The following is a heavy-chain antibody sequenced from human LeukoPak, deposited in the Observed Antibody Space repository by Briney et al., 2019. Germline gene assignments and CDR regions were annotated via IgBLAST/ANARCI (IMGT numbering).Heavy chain of an antibody. CDR3: ARWADSSGWFGAYFDY. J-gene: IGHJ4*02. CDR2: IYYSGST. D-gene: IGHD6-19*01. Sequence: SETLSLTCTVSGGSISSYYWSWIRQPPGKGLEWIGYIYYSGSTNYNPSLKSRVTISVDTSKNQFSLKLSSVTAADTAVYYCARWADSSGWFGAYFDYWGQGTLVTVSS. V-gene: IGHV4-59*01. CDR1: GGSISSYY.